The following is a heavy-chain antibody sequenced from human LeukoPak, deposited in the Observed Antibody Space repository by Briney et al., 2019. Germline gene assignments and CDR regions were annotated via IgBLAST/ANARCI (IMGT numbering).Heavy chain of an antibody. V-gene: IGHV1-8*01. J-gene: IGHJ3*02. CDR3: ARRAVGTDAFDI. CDR1: GYTFTSYD. D-gene: IGHD1-26*01. Sequence: ASVKVSCKASGYTFTSYDINWVRQATGQGLEWMGWMNPNSGNTGHAQKFQGRVTMTRNTSISTAYMELSSLRSEDTAVYYCARRAVGTDAFDIWGQGTMVTVSS. CDR2: MNPNSGNT.